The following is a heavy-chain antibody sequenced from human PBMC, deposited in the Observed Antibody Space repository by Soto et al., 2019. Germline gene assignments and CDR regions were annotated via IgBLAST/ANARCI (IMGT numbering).Heavy chain of an antibody. J-gene: IGHJ4*02. CDR1: GYTFTNYW. Sequence: PGESLKISCEVSGYTFTNYWIGWVRQMPWKGLEWMGIIYPGDSDTRYSPSFQGQVTFSADKSTSSAYLQWSSLKASDTAIYFCARRARGNWAFDYWGQGTLVTVSS. CDR2: IYPGDSDT. D-gene: IGHD3-16*01. CDR3: ARRARGNWAFDY. V-gene: IGHV5-51*01.